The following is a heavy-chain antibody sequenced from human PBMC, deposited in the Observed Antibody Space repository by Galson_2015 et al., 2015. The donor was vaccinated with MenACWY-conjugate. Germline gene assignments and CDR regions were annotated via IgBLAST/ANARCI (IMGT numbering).Heavy chain of an antibody. J-gene: IGHJ6*02. V-gene: IGHV3-30*18. D-gene: IGHD6-19*01. CDR3: AKGGLWYSSGWYSNYYYYGMDV. Sequence: SYDGSNKYYADSVKGRFTISRDNSKNTLYLQMNSLRAEDTAVYYCAKGGLWYSSGWYSNYYYYGMDVWGQGTTVTVSS. CDR2: SYDGSNK.